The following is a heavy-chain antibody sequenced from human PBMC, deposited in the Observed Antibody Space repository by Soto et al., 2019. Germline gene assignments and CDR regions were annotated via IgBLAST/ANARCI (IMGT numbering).Heavy chain of an antibody. J-gene: IGHJ5*02. D-gene: IGHD6-19*01. CDR3: AKGDRTSGWTS. CDR2: IGARGVT. CDR1: GFTFSSYA. Sequence: EVRLLESGGDLVQPGGSLRLSCAASGFTFSSYAMSWVRQAPGKGLEWVSSIGARGVTYYVDSVKGRFTMSRDNTRDTLYLQMNSLRGEDTALYYCAKGDRTSGWTSWGQGTLVAVSS. V-gene: IGHV3-23*01.